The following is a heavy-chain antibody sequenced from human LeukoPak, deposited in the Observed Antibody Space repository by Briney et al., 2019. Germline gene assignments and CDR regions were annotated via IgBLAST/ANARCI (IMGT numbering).Heavy chain of an antibody. J-gene: IGHJ4*02. Sequence: GESLKISCKGSGYIFTSYWIGWVRPMPGKGLEWMGIISPGDSDTRYSPSLQGQVTISVDKSISTAFLQWSSLKASDTARYYCASRIVAAGTKYFDYWGQGTLVTVSS. CDR3: ASRIVAAGTKYFDY. CDR2: ISPGDSDT. D-gene: IGHD6-13*01. V-gene: IGHV5-51*01. CDR1: GYIFTSYW.